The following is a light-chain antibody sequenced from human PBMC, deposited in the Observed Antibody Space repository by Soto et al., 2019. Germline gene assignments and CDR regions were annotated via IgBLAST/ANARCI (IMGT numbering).Light chain of an antibody. CDR3: QQYGSSSWT. Sequence: IGFTQSAGHLSLSPGERATLSCRASQQFRGDSLAWYQQTPGQPPRLLIYAASSRATGIPDRFSGSGSGTDFTLTISRLEPEDFAVYYCQQYGSSSWTFGQGTKVDIK. CDR1: QQFRGDS. J-gene: IGKJ1*01. V-gene: IGKV3-20*01. CDR2: AAS.